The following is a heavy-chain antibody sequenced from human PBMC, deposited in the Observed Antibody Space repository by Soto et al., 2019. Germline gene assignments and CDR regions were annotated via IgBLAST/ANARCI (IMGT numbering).Heavy chain of an antibody. J-gene: IGHJ4*02. D-gene: IGHD2-8*02. CDR3: GTQQSTQVVSYYFDY. V-gene: IGHV3-48*03. Sequence: PGGSLRLSCADSGFTFSSYEMNWVRQAPGKGLEWVSYISSSGSTIYYADSVKGRFTISRDNAKNSLYLQMNSLRAEDTAVYYCGTQQSTQVVSYYFDYWGQGTLVPVSS. CDR1: GFTFSSYE. CDR2: ISSSGSTI.